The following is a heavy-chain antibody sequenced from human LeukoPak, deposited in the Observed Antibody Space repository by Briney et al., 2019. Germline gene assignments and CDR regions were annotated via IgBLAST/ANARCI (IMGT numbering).Heavy chain of an antibody. J-gene: IGHJ4*02. CDR1: GFTVSDNN. CDR3: VRVHGGGY. Sequence: GGSLRLSCAASGFTVSDNNMIWVRQAPGKGLEWVSTLHRDGSVRYADSVNGRFTISRDDSKNTLSLQMSSLRDEDTAVYYCVRVHGGGYWGQGALVTVSS. V-gene: IGHV3-53*01. D-gene: IGHD3-16*01. CDR2: LHRDGSV.